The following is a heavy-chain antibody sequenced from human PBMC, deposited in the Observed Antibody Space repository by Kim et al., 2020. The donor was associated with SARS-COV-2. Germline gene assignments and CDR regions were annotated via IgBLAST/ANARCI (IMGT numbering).Heavy chain of an antibody. CDR3: ARSPWGLGFAFDI. D-gene: IGHD3-16*01. Sequence: YTDSVTGRFTSSRNNSKSRLYLRMNSLRAEDTAVYYCARSPWGLGFAFDICGQGTMVTVSS. V-gene: IGHV3-33*01. J-gene: IGHJ3*02.